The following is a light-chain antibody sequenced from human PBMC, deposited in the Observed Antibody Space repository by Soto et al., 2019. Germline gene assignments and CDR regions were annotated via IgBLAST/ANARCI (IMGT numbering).Light chain of an antibody. CDR1: QSVSSY. CDR3: QQRSNWPLA. J-gene: IGKJ4*01. V-gene: IGKV3-11*01. CDR2: DAS. Sequence: IALTQSPATLTLSPGARATLSCRASQSVSSYLAWYQQKPGQAPRLLIYDASNRATGIPARSSGSGSGTDFTLTISSLEPEDFAVYYCQQRSNWPLAFGGGTKVDIK.